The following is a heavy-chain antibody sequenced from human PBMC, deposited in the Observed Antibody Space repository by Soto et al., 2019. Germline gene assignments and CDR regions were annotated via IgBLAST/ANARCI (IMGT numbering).Heavy chain of an antibody. V-gene: IGHV3-30-3*01. CDR2: ISYDGSNK. D-gene: IGHD2-15*01. CDR1: GFTFSSYA. Sequence: PGGSLRLSCAASGFTFSSYAMHWVRQAPGKGLEWVAVISYDGSNKYYADSVKGRFTISRDNSKNTLYLQMNSLRAEDTAVYYCARTFPRWYYYGMDVWGQGTTVTVSS. J-gene: IGHJ6*02. CDR3: ARTFPRWYYYGMDV.